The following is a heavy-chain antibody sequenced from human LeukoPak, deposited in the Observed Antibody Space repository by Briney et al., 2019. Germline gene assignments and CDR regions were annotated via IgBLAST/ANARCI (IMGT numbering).Heavy chain of an antibody. CDR3: AREYSSSSKGWFDP. Sequence: SETLSLTCTVSGGSISSYYWSWIRQPAGKGLEWIGRIYTSGSTNYNPSLKSRVTMSVDTSKNQFSLKLSSVTAADTAAYYCAREYSSSSKGWFDPWGQGTLVTVSS. V-gene: IGHV4-4*07. CDR1: GGSISSYY. CDR2: IYTSGST. J-gene: IGHJ5*02. D-gene: IGHD6-6*01.